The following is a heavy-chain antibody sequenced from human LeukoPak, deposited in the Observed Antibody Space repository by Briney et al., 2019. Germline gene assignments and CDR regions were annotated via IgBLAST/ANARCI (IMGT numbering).Heavy chain of an antibody. D-gene: IGHD2/OR15-2a*01. J-gene: IGHJ4*02. CDR3: AKDPYSTTYFEY. V-gene: IGHV3-30*09. Sequence: GGSLRLSCAASGFTFSSSAMHWVRQAPGKGLEWVAVISYDRSNKNYGDSMKGRFAISRDNSQNTLYLQMNSLRAEDTAVYYCAKDPYSTTYFEYWGQGALVIVSS. CDR2: ISYDRSNK. CDR1: GFTFSSSA.